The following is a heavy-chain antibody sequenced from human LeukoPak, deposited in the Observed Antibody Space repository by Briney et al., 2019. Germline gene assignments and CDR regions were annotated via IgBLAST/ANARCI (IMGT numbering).Heavy chain of an antibody. CDR1: GGSISSYY. CDR3: ARGSYNDNWFDP. CDR2: IYYSGNT. Sequence: SETLSLTCTVSGGSISSYYWSWIRQPPGKGLEWIGYIYYSGNTNYNPSLRSRVTISVDTSKNQFSLKLNSVTAADTAVYYCARGSYNDNWFDPWGQGTLVTVSS. V-gene: IGHV4-59*01. D-gene: IGHD1-14*01. J-gene: IGHJ5*02.